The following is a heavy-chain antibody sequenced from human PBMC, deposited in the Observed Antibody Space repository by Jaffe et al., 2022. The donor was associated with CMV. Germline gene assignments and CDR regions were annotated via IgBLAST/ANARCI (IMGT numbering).Heavy chain of an antibody. Sequence: EVQLVESGGGLVQPGGSLRLSCAASGFTFSSYEMNWVRQAPGKGLEWVSYISSSGSTIYYADSVKGRFTISRDNAKNSLYLQMNSLRAEDTAVYYCARDAPPIYCSSTSCSRDAFDIWGQGTMVTVSS. J-gene: IGHJ3*02. D-gene: IGHD2-2*01. CDR3: ARDAPPIYCSSTSCSRDAFDI. CDR2: ISSSGSTI. CDR1: GFTFSSYE. V-gene: IGHV3-48*03.